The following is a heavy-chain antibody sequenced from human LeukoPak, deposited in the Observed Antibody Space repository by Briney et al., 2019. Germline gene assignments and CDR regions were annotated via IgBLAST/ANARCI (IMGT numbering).Heavy chain of an antibody. V-gene: IGHV4-59*08. CDR3: AIRQTFADSTAWYDTFDI. CDR1: GGSISTYY. Sequence: SETLSLTCTVSGGSISTYYWSWIRQPPGKGLEFIAYIYRSGIINYNPSLQSRVTMSVDTSENRFSLNLSSMTAADTAVYYCAIRQTFADSTAWYDTFDIWGHGTMVTVSS. CDR2: IYRSGII. J-gene: IGHJ3*02. D-gene: IGHD6-19*01.